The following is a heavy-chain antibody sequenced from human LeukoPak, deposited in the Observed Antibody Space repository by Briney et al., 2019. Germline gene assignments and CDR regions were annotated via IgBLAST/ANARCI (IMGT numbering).Heavy chain of an antibody. CDR3: ATKRLGATLLQYFQH. V-gene: IGHV1-24*01. J-gene: IGHJ1*01. D-gene: IGHD1-26*01. CDR2: FDPEDGET. CDR1: GYTFTSYG. Sequence: ASVKVSCKASGYTFTSYGISWVRQAPGKGLEWMGGFDPEDGETIYAQKFQGRVTMTEDTSTDTAYAELSSLRSEDTAVYYCATKRLGATLLQYFQHWGQGTLVTVSS.